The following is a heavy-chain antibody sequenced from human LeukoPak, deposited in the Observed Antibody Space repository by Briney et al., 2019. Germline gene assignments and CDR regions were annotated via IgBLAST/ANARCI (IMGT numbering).Heavy chain of an antibody. V-gene: IGHV3-30-3*01. CDR2: ISYDGSNK. CDR3: ARDLVPGGGGYFDY. J-gene: IGHJ4*02. Sequence: GRSLRLSCAASGFTFSSYAMHWVRQAPGKGLEWVAVISYDGSNKYYADSVKGRFTISRDNSKNTLYLQMNSLRAEDTAVYYCARDLVPGGGGYFDYWGQGTLVTVSS. CDR1: GFTFSSYA. D-gene: IGHD3-16*01.